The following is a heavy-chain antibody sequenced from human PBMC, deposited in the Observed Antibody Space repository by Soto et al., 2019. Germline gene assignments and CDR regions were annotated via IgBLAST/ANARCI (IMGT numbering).Heavy chain of an antibody. CDR3: ARGQQLVDYYGMDV. Sequence: GGSLRLSCAASGFTFSSYAMHWVRQAPGKGLEWVAVISYDGSNKYYADSVKGRFTISRDNSKNTLYLQMNSLRAEDTAVYYCARGQQLVDYYGMDVRGQGTTVTVSS. V-gene: IGHV3-30*04. CDR2: ISYDGSNK. D-gene: IGHD6-13*01. J-gene: IGHJ6*02. CDR1: GFTFSSYA.